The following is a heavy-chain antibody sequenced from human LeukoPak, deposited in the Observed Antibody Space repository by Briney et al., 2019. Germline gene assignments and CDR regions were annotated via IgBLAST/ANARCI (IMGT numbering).Heavy chain of an antibody. J-gene: IGHJ4*02. Sequence: EASVKVSCKASGGTFSSYAISWVRQAPGQGLEWMGGIIPIFGTANYAQKFQGRVTITADESTSTAYMELSSLRSEDTAVYYCARGGGYGDYTDYWGQGTLVTVSS. V-gene: IGHV1-69*13. CDR3: ARGGGYGDYTDY. CDR1: GGTFSSYA. D-gene: IGHD3-16*01. CDR2: IIPIFGTA.